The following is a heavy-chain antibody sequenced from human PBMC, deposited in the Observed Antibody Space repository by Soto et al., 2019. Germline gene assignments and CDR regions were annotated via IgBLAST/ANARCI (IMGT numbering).Heavy chain of an antibody. CDR3: ARVSGGAYDGYGLDV. Sequence: QVQLQESGPGLVRPSETLSLTCAVSGGSISSDNWWTWVRQAPGKGLEWIGEIYHSGRTNYNPSLQSRATLSEDKSKNQFSLNLRSATAAETAVYYCARVSGGAYDGYGLDVWGQGTTVTVSS. CDR2: IYHSGRT. D-gene: IGHD5-12*01. J-gene: IGHJ6*02. V-gene: IGHV4-4*02. CDR1: GGSISSDNW.